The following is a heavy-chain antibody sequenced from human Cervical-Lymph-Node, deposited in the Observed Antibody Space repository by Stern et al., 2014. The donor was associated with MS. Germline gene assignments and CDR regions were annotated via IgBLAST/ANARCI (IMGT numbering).Heavy chain of an antibody. J-gene: IGHJ6*02. CDR2: IIPIFDTT. CDR1: GGTFTTFA. CDR3: ATTAYSNQHCFYCAMDV. Sequence: VQLAQSGPELRKPAPSVKVPCKASGGTFTTFAINWVRQPPGQGPEWMGGIIPIFDTTHYAQRFQGRFTITADASTTSAYMELSSLSSEGTAVYYCATTAYSNQHCFYCAMDVWGQGTTVSVAS. D-gene: IGHD4-11*01. V-gene: IGHV1-69*01.